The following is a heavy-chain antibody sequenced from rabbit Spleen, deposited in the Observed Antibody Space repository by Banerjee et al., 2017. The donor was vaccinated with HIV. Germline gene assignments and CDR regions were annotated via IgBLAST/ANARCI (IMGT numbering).Heavy chain of an antibody. CDR2: IDADSGST. J-gene: IGHJ6*01. CDR1: GFTISSSYY. CDR3: ARDSGTSFSSYGMDL. D-gene: IGHD8-1*01. V-gene: IGHV1S40*01. Sequence: QSLEESGGGLVQPGASLTLTCTASGFTISSSYYMCWVRQAPGKGLEWIGCIDADSGSTYYASWAKGRLTISKTSSTTVDLQMTSLTAADTATYFCARDSGTSFSSYGMDLWGPGTLVTVS.